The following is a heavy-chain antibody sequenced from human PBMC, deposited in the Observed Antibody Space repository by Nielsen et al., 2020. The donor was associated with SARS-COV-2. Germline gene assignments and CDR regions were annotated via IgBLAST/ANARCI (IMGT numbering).Heavy chain of an antibody. Sequence: GGSLRLSCAASGFTFSSYSMNWVRQAPGKGLEWVSSISSSSSYIYYADSVKGRFAISRDNAKNSLYLQMNSLRAEDTAVYYCAKQLITIFALDYWGQGTLVTVSS. CDR3: AKQLITIFALDY. D-gene: IGHD3-3*01. CDR1: GFTFSSYS. J-gene: IGHJ4*02. CDR2: ISSSSSYI. V-gene: IGHV3-21*04.